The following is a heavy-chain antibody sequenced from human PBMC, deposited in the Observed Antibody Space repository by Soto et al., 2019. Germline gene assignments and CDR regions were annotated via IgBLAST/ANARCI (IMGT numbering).Heavy chain of an antibody. V-gene: IGHV3-30*18. D-gene: IGHD2-2*01. Sequence: GGSLRLSCAASGFTFSSYGMHWVRQAPGKGLEWVAVISYDGSNKYYADSVKGRFAISRDNSKNTLYLQMNSLRAEDTAVYYCAKDLVPAHITPPPGRFDPWGQGNLVTVSS. J-gene: IGHJ5*02. CDR1: GFTFSSYG. CDR3: AKDLVPAHITPPPGRFDP. CDR2: ISYDGSNK.